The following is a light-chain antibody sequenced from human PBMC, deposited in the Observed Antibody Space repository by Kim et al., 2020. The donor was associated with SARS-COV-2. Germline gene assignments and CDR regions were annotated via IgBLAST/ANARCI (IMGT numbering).Light chain of an antibody. J-gene: IGKJ2*01. CDR3: QQYNDYSAT. V-gene: IGKV1-5*03. Sequence: ASVGTSVTMTCRTSQTISSRMAWYQQKPGEVPTLLIYEASTLESGVPSRFSGSSSGTEFTLTISSLQPDDFATYYCQQYNDYSATFGQGTKLEI. CDR2: EAS. CDR1: QTISSR.